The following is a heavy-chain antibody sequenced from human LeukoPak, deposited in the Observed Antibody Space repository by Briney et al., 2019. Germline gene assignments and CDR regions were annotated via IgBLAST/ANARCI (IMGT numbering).Heavy chain of an antibody. J-gene: IGHJ4*02. CDR2: IYTSGST. Sequence: SETLSLTCTVSGGSISIYYWSWIRQPAGKGLEWIGRIYTSGSTNYNPSLKSRVTISVDKSKNQFSLKLSSVTAADTAVYYCARAHPGIAAAGGFDYWGQGTLVTVSS. CDR1: GGSISIYY. CDR3: ARAHPGIAAAGGFDY. V-gene: IGHV4-4*07. D-gene: IGHD6-13*01.